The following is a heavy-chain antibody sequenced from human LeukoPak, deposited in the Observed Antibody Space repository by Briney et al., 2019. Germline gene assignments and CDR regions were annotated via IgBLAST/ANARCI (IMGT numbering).Heavy chain of an antibody. V-gene: IGHV3-23*01. CDR1: GFTFSSDA. Sequence: GGSLRLSCAASGFTFSSDAMSWVRQAPGKGLEWVSAISGSGGSTYYADSVKGRFTISRDNSKNTLYLQMNSLRAEDTAVYYCAKDLFLYDSSGYLDYWGQGTLVTVSS. D-gene: IGHD3-22*01. CDR2: ISGSGGST. CDR3: AKDLFLYDSSGYLDY. J-gene: IGHJ4*02.